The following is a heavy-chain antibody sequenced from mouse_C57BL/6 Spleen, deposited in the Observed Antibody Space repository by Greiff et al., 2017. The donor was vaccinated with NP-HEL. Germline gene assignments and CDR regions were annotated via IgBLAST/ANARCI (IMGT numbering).Heavy chain of an antibody. Sequence: VQLVESGAELVRPGTSVKVSCKASGYAFTNYLIEWVKQRPGQGLEWIGVINPGSGGTNYNEKFKGKATLTADKSSSTAYMQLSSLTSEDSAVYFCARSSLFAYWGQGTLVTVSA. J-gene: IGHJ3*01. CDR2: INPGSGGT. CDR1: GYAFTNYL. CDR3: ARSSLFAY. V-gene: IGHV1-54*01.